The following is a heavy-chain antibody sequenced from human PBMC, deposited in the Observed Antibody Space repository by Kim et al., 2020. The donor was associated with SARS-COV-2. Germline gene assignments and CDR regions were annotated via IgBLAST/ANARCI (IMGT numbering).Heavy chain of an antibody. D-gene: IGHD1-1*01. Sequence: SETLSLTCTVSGGSISSFYWSWIRQPPGKGLEWLGYFYYSGRSKYNPSLKRRGSISVDMSKNQISLTLDSVTAAGTAVYYCLGATGPIYYGMDVWGAGTTVTVCS. CDR3: LGATGPIYYGMDV. CDR1: GGSISSFY. J-gene: IGHJ6*04. CDR2: FYYSGRS. V-gene: IGHV4-59*01.